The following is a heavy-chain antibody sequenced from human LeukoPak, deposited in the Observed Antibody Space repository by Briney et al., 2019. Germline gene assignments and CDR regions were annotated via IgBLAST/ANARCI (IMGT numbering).Heavy chain of an antibody. CDR1: GFTLSSYA. V-gene: IGHV3-23*01. CDR3: ATDGDPIAARRGGSSDY. D-gene: IGHD6-6*01. J-gene: IGHJ4*01. CDR2: ISGGGGST. Sequence: GGFLRVSCAASGFTLSSYAMSWVRRDPGKGLEWVSAISGGGGSTYYADSVKGRFTISRDNSKNTLYLQMNSLRAEDTAVYYCATDGDPIAARRGGSSDYWGQGTLVTVSS.